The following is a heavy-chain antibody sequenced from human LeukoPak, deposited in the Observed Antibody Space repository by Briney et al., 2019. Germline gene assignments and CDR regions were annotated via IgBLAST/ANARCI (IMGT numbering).Heavy chain of an antibody. Sequence: PGGSLRLSCTASGFSFSNYAMSWVRQAPARGPEWVSRIRGGGETFYAASVKGRSILSRDDSRNTVYLQLNNLRVEDTARYYCAKANWVSNADAVWWGQGTQVTVSS. D-gene: IGHD1-1*01. CDR1: GFSFSNYA. CDR2: IRGGGET. V-gene: IGHV3-23*01. CDR3: AKANWVSNADAVW. J-gene: IGHJ4*02.